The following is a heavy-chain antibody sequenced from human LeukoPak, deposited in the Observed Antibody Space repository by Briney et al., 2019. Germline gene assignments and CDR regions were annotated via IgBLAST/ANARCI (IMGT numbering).Heavy chain of an antibody. CDR1: GGSFSGYY. CDR3: ARVRSGWYFDL. J-gene: IGHJ2*01. Sequence: SETLSLTCAVYGGSFSGYYWSWIRQPPGKGLEWIGEINHSGSTNYNPSLKSRVTISVDTSKNQFSLKLSSVTAADTAVYYCARVRSGWYFDLWGRGTLVTVSS. V-gene: IGHV4-34*01. CDR2: INHSGST.